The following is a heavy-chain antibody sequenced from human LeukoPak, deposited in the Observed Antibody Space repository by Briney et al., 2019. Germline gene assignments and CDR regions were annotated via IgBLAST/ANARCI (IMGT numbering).Heavy chain of an antibody. J-gene: IGHJ4*02. CDR1: GYTFTSYA. D-gene: IGHD2-15*01. Sequence: ASVKVSCKASGYTFTSYAMHWVRQAPGQRLEWMGWINAGNGNTKYSQKFQGRVTITRDTSASTAYMELSSLRSEDTAVYYCAREGSTPSKYCSGGSCEYYFDYWGQGTLVTVSS. V-gene: IGHV1-3*01. CDR2: INAGNGNT. CDR3: AREGSTPSKYCSGGSCEYYFDY.